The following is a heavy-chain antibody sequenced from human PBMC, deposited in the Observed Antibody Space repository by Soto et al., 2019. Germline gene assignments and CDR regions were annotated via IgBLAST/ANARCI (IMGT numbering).Heavy chain of an antibody. CDR2: IRYTGST. CDR1: VGSVSGYY. J-gene: IGHJ4*02. V-gene: IGHV4-59*08. Sequence: QVQLQESGPGLVKPSETLSLTCTVSVGSVSGYYWNWVRQPPGKGLEWIGYIRYTGSTTYNPSLKPRVTMAVAASENHFSLKLSSVTAEDTAVYYCTRFHSDYKNVLDYWGQGALVTVSS. D-gene: IGHD4-4*01. CDR3: TRFHSDYKNVLDY.